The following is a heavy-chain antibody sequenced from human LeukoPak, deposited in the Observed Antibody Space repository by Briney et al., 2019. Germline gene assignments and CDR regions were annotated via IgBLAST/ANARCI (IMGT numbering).Heavy chain of an antibody. CDR2: IKSDGST. J-gene: IGHJ3*02. CDR3: ARLGYCSGGSCRGGAFDI. CDR1: GFTFSSYW. V-gene: IGHV3-74*01. Sequence: GGSLRLSCAASGFTFSSYWMHWVRQIPGKGLVWVSRIKSDGSTIYADSVKGRFTISRDNSKNTLYLQMNSLRAEDTAVYYCARLGYCSGGSCRGGAFDIWGQGTMVTVSS. D-gene: IGHD2-15*01.